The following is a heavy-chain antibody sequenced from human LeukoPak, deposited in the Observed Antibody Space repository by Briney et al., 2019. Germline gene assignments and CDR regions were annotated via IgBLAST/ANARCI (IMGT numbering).Heavy chain of an antibody. CDR2: IYYSGST. V-gene: IGHV4-30-4*08. D-gene: IGHD2-2*01. CDR3: ARVVPAGLFDY. CDR1: GGSISSGDYY. Sequence: PSETLSLTCTVSGGSISSGDYYWSWIRQPPGKGLEWIGYIYYSGSTYYNPSLKSRVTISVDTSKNQFSLKLSSVTAADTAVYYSARVVPAGLFDYWGQGTLVTVSS. J-gene: IGHJ4*02.